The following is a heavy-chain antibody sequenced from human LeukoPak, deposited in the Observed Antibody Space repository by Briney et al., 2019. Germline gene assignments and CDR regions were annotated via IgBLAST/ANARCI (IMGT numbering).Heavy chain of an antibody. Sequence: SGGSLRLSCVVSGITLSNYAMSWVRQAPGKGLEWVSGISESGGSTKYADSVKGRFTISRDNSLNTEYLQMSSLRAEDTAVYFCAKRGIVIRGVLVIGFHKEAYYFDYWGQGILVTVSS. CDR2: ISESGGST. D-gene: IGHD3-10*01. V-gene: IGHV3-23*01. CDR3: AKRGIVIRGVLVIGFHKEAYYFDY. J-gene: IGHJ4*02. CDR1: GITLSNYA.